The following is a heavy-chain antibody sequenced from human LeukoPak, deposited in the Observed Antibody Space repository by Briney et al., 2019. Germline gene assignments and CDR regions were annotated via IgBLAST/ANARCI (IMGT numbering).Heavy chain of an antibody. CDR3: ARVEGRQWLVQGAQDFQH. V-gene: IGHV1-18*01. CDR1: GYTFTSSG. J-gene: IGHJ1*01. Sequence: ASVKLSCKASGYTFTSSGISWGRQAPGQRLEWMGWISAYNGNTNYAQKLQGRVTMTTDTSTSTAYMELRSLRSDDTAVYYCARVEGRQWLVQGAQDFQHWGQGTLVTVSS. CDR2: ISAYNGNT. D-gene: IGHD6-19*01.